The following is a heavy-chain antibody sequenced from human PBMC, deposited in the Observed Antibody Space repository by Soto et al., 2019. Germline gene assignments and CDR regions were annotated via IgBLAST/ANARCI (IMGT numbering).Heavy chain of an antibody. CDR1: GQSFSGHS. V-gene: IGHV4-34*01. CDR3: ARASGIVALPGQLADVKYDY. D-gene: IGHD2-21*01. Sequence: QVQLQQWGAGLVKPSETLSLSCAVYGQSFSGHSWAWIRQPPGKGLEWIGEINVSGSTYYNPSLKSRVTISTDTSKNQFSLKLSSVSAADTAAYFCARASGIVALPGQLADVKYDYWGQGTLVNVSS. J-gene: IGHJ4*02. CDR2: INVSGST.